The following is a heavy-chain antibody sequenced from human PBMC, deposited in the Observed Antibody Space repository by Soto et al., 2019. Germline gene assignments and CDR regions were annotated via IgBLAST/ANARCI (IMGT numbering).Heavy chain of an antibody. CDR1: GGSFSGYY. D-gene: IGHD3-3*01. CDR2: INHSGST. J-gene: IGHJ4*02. CDR3: ARGPSVDY. Sequence: QVQLQQWGAGLLKPSETLSLTCAVYGGSFSGYYWSWIRQPPGKGLEWIGEINHSGSTNYNPSLKRRVTISVDTSKNQFSLKLSSVTAADTAVYYCARGPSVDYWGQGTLVTVSS. V-gene: IGHV4-34*01.